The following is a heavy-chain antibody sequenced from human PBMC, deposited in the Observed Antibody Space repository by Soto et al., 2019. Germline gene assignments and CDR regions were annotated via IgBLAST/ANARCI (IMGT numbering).Heavy chain of an antibody. CDR1: GFTFSSYS. CDR2: ISSSSSYI. V-gene: IGHV3-21*01. CDR3: ARDRATVTTIDWFDP. J-gene: IGHJ5*02. D-gene: IGHD4-17*01. Sequence: EVQLVESGGGLVKPGGSLRLSCAASGFTFSSYSMNWVRQAPGKGLEWVSSISSSSSYIYYADSVKGRFTISRDNAKNSLYLQMNSLRAEDTAVYYCARDRATVTTIDWFDPWCQGTLVTVSS.